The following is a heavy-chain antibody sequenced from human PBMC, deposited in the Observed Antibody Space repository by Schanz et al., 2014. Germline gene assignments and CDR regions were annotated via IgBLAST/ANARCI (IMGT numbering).Heavy chain of an antibody. CDR3: AIHYGDRAL. D-gene: IGHD4-17*01. CDR2: MNPTTGNR. CDR1: GYSFTTYD. J-gene: IGHJ4*02. V-gene: IGHV1-8*01. Sequence: QVQLVQSGAEVKKPGASVKVSCKASGYSFTTYDVNWVRQATGQGLEWMGWMNPTTGNRGYAQNFQGRVTMTRDTSLKTAYMELTDRKFEDAGLYCGAIHYGDRALWGQGTLIAVSS.